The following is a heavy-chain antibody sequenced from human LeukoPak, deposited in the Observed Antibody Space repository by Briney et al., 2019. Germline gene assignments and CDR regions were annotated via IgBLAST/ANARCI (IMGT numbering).Heavy chain of an antibody. Sequence: EWIGEINHSASPNYNPSLKSRVTISVDTSKNQFSLKLSSVTAADTAVYYCARQQWLVPDYWGQGTLVTVSS. CDR2: INHSASP. CDR3: ARQQWLVPDY. J-gene: IGHJ4*02. V-gene: IGHV4-34*01. D-gene: IGHD6-19*01.